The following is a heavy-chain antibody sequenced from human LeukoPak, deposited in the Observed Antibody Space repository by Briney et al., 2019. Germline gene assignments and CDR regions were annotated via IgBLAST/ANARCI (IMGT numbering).Heavy chain of an antibody. CDR3: ARVDVVGATDI. Sequence: PSETLSLTCTVSGVSISSGGYYWSWIRQPAGKGLEWIGRIYTSGSTNYNPSLKSRVTMSVDTSKNQFSLKLSSVTAADTAVYYCARVDVVGATDIWGQGTLVTVSS. CDR1: GVSISSGGYY. J-gene: IGHJ4*02. D-gene: IGHD1-26*01. V-gene: IGHV4-61*02. CDR2: IYTSGST.